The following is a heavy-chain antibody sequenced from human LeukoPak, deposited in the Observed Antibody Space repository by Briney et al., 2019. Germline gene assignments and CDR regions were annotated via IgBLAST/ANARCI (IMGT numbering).Heavy chain of an antibody. Sequence: GGSVRLFCAASRLTFTNYTMNWVRQAPGKGLEWVSYINRSGSFTFYADSLKGRFTIFRDNANNLLYLQMNSLRAEDTALYYCATIAAGGLDSWGQGTLVTVSS. D-gene: IGHD6-13*01. V-gene: IGHV3-21*01. CDR1: RLTFTNYT. CDR2: INRSGSFT. CDR3: ATIAAGGLDS. J-gene: IGHJ4*02.